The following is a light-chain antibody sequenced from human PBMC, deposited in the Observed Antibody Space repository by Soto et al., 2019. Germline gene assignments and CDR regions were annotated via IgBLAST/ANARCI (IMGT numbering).Light chain of an antibody. V-gene: IGLV2-14*01. Sequence: QSVLAQPASVSLSPGQAITIACTGTSREICDYNYVSWYQQHPGKAPKLMIYDVSNRHSVGSNRASVSRSRNSASVSISGLQAEDEADYYCRSYTGGNRHVFGCGTTVKVL. J-gene: IGLJ1*01. CDR1: SREICDYNY. CDR2: DVS. CDR3: RSYTGGNRHV.